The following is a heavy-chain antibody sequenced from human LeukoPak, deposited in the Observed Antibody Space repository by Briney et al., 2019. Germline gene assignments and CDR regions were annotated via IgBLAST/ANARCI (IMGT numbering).Heavy chain of an antibody. Sequence: PSETLSLTCTVSGGSLSSSSYYWGWLRQPPGTGREWVGSIYYSGRTYYNPSLKSRVTISVDTSKNQFSLKLSSVTAADTAVYYCARQGNLYSSSWWNWFDPWGQGTLVTVSS. CDR3: ARQGNLYSSSWWNWFDP. CDR2: IYYSGRT. V-gene: IGHV4-39*01. J-gene: IGHJ5*02. D-gene: IGHD6-13*01. CDR1: GGSLSSSSYY.